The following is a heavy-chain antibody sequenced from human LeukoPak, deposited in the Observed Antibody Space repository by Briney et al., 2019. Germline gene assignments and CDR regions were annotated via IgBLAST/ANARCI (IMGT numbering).Heavy chain of an antibody. CDR3: ARRRGGYCSGGSCYWFDP. D-gene: IGHD2-15*01. CDR1: GYTFTKYY. Sequence: ASVKVSCKASGYTFTKYYIHWVRQAPGQGLEWMGWINTNTGNPTYAQGFTGRFVFSLDTSVSTAYLQISSLKAEDTAVYYCARRRGGYCSGGSCYWFDPWGQGTLVTVSS. CDR2: INTNTGNP. J-gene: IGHJ5*02. V-gene: IGHV7-4-1*02.